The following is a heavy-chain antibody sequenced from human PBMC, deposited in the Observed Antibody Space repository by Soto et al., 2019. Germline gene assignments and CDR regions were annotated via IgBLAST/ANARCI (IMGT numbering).Heavy chain of an antibody. CDR3: ERDFCGGDCSEDYHYYSIDV. V-gene: IGHV4-61*01. D-gene: IGHD2-21*02. J-gene: IGHJ6*02. Sequence: SETLSLTCTVSGGSVSSGSHYWSWIRQPPGKGLEGIGQIYYSGSTLYNPSLKSRVTISVDTAKNQFSLELSSVTAEDTAVYYCERDFCGGDCSEDYHYYSIDVWGQATTVS. CDR2: IYYSGST. CDR1: GGSVSSGSHY.